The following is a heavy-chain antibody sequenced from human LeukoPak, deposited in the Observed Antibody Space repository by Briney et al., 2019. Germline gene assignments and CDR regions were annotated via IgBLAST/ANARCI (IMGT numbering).Heavy chain of an antibody. CDR1: GGPISNYH. V-gene: IGHV4-59*01. J-gene: IGHJ4*02. Sequence: PSETLSLTCIVSGGPISNYHWSWIRQPPGKGLEWIGYIHYSGSTNYNPSLKSRVTISVDTSKNQFSLKLTSVTAADTAVYYCARGGFCRGGSCYSSTYFDYWGQGTLVTVSS. D-gene: IGHD2-15*01. CDR3: ARGGFCRGGSCYSSTYFDY. CDR2: IHYSGST.